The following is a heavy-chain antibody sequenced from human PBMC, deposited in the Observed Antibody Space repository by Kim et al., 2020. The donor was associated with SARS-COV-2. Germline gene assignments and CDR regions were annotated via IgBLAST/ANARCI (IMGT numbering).Heavy chain of an antibody. Sequence: KGRFTISRDDSKSIAYLQMNSLKTEDTAVYYCTRDREDYDFWSGSGWFDPWGQGTLVTVSS. D-gene: IGHD3-3*01. V-gene: IGHV3-49*02. J-gene: IGHJ5*02. CDR3: TRDREDYDFWSGSGWFDP.